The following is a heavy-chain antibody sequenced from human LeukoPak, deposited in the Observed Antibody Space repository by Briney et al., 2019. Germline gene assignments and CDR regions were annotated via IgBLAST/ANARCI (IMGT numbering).Heavy chain of an antibody. V-gene: IGHV3-21*01. J-gene: IGHJ4*02. CDR1: GFTFSSYS. D-gene: IGHD2-15*01. Sequence: GGSLRLSCAASGFTFSSYSMNWVRQAPGKGLEWVSSISSSSYIYYADSVKGRFTISRDNAKNSLYLQMNSLRAEDTAVYYCAREGAYCSGGSCYSALDYWGQGTLVTVSS. CDR2: ISSSSYI. CDR3: AREGAYCSGGSCYSALDY.